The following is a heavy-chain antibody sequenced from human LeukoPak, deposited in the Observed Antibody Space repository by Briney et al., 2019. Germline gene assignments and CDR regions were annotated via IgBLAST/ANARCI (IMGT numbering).Heavy chain of an antibody. CDR2: IKQVGSEN. J-gene: IGHJ4*02. Sequence: GGSLRLSCAASGFTFSSYWMSWVRQAPGKGLEWVANIKQVGSENYYVDSVKGRFTISRDNAKNSLYLQMNSLRAEDTAVCYCARDQILGFDWLNDYWGQGTLVTVSS. V-gene: IGHV3-7*01. D-gene: IGHD3-9*01. CDR3: ARDQILGFDWLNDY. CDR1: GFTFSSYW.